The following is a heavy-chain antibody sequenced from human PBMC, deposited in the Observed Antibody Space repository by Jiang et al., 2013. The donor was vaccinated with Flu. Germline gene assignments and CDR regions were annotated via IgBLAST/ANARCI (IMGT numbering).Heavy chain of an antibody. D-gene: IGHD6-6*01. CDR1: GGSISSYY. CDR3: ARVSELVQGYYYYYGMDV. V-gene: IGHV4-59*01. J-gene: IGHJ6*04. CDR2: IYYSGST. Sequence: SLTCTVSGGSISSYYWSWIRQPPRKGLEWIGYIYYSGSTNXNPSLKSRVTISVDTSKNQFSLKLSSVTAADTAVYYCARVSELVQGYYYYYGMDVWGKGTTVTVSS.